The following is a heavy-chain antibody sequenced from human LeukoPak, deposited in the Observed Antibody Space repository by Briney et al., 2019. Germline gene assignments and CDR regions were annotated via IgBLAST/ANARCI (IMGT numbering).Heavy chain of an antibody. J-gene: IGHJ4*02. D-gene: IGHD3/OR15-3a*01. Sequence: TLSLTCTVSGGSISSGGYYWSWIRQPPGKGLEWIGYIYYSGSTNYNPSLKSRVTISVDTSKNQFSLKLSSVTAADTAVYYCASSRGDWPIFWGQGTLVTVSS. CDR2: IYYSGST. V-gene: IGHV4-61*08. CDR1: GGSISSGGYY. CDR3: ASSRGDWPIF.